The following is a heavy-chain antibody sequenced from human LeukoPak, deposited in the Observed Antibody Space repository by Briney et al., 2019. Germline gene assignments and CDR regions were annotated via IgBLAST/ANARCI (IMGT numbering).Heavy chain of an antibody. CDR1: GYTFTGYY. V-gene: IGHV1-2*06. Sequence: ASVKVSCKASGYTFTGYYMHWVRQAPGQGLEWMGRINPNSGGTNYAQKFQGGVTMTRDTSISTAYMELSRLRSDDTAVYYCARAEGYCSSTSCYEPFDYWGQGTLVTVSS. CDR3: ARAEGYCSSTSCYEPFDY. CDR2: INPNSGGT. D-gene: IGHD2-2*01. J-gene: IGHJ4*02.